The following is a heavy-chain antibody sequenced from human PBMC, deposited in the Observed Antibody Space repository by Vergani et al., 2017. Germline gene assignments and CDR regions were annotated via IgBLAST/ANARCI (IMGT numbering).Heavy chain of an antibody. CDR1: GYSFISYW. CDR2: IYPDDSDT. J-gene: IGHJ4*02. Sequence: EVQLVQSGAEVKKPGESLKISCKGSGYSFISYWIGWVRQMPGKGLEWMGIIYPDDSDTRYSPSFQGQVTISADKSISTAYLQWSSLKASDTAMYYCARHVPCGDGACLHFDHWGQGTQVTVSS. V-gene: IGHV5-51*01. D-gene: IGHD2-21*01. CDR3: ARHVPCGDGACLHFDH.